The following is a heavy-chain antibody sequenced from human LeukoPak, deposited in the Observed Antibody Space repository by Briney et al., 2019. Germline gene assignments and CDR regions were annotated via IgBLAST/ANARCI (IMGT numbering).Heavy chain of an antibody. V-gene: IGHV3-64*01. J-gene: IGHJ6*03. D-gene: IGHD3-3*01. CDR3: ASGILRFLEWFPHYYMDV. CDR1: GFTFNSYP. Sequence: GGSLRLSCAASGFTFNSYPMRWVRQAPGRGLEYVSGISSNGVSTYYANSVKGRFTISRDNSKNTLYLQMGSLRAEDMAIYYCASGILRFLEWFPHYYMDVWGKGTTVTVSS. CDR2: ISSNGVST.